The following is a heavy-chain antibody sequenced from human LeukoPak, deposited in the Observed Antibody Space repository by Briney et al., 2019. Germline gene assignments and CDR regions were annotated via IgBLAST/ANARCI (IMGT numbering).Heavy chain of an antibody. CDR2: ISYDGSNK. V-gene: IGHV3-30*03. Sequence: PGGSLRLSCAASGFTFSSYGMHWVRQAPGKGLEWVAVISYDGSNKYYADSVKGRFTISRDNSKNTLYLQMNSLREEDTAVYYCARNNWGIDYWGRGALVTVSS. J-gene: IGHJ4*02. CDR1: GFTFSSYG. CDR3: ARNNWGIDY. D-gene: IGHD7-27*01.